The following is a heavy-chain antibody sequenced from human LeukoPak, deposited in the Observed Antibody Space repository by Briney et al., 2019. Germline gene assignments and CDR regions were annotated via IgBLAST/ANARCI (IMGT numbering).Heavy chain of an antibody. V-gene: IGHV3-21*01. CDR3: ARDDTVTYDAFDI. J-gene: IGHJ3*02. D-gene: IGHD4-17*01. Sequence: SVKGRFTISRDNAKNSLYLQMNSLRAEDTAVYYCARDDTVTYDAFDIWGQGTMVTVSS.